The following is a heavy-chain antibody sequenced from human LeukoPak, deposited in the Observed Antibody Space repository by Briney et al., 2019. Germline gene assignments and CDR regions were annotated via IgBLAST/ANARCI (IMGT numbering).Heavy chain of an antibody. J-gene: IGHJ4*02. CDR3: ARHASYYGSGSYYNPVGYDY. Sequence: PGGSLRLSCAASGFTFSSYGMHWVRQAPGKGLERVAFIRYDGSNKYYADSVKGRFTISRDNSKNTLYLRMNSLRAEDTAVYYCARHASYYGSGSYYNPVGYDYWGQGTLVTVSS. D-gene: IGHD3-10*01. V-gene: IGHV3-30*02. CDR2: IRYDGSNK. CDR1: GFTFSSYG.